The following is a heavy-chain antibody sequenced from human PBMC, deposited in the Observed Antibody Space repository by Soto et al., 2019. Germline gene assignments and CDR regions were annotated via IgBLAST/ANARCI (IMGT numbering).Heavy chain of an antibody. CDR1: GFTFSSYA. CDR3: AKDPRVPAANHNSAYYFDY. Sequence: GGSLRLSCAASGFTFSSYAMSWVRQAPGKGLEWVSAISGSGGSTYYADSVKGRFTISRDNSKNTLYLQMNSLRAEDTAVYYCAKDPRVPAANHNSAYYFDYWGQGTLVTVSS. V-gene: IGHV3-23*01. CDR2: ISGSGGST. D-gene: IGHD2-2*01. J-gene: IGHJ4*02.